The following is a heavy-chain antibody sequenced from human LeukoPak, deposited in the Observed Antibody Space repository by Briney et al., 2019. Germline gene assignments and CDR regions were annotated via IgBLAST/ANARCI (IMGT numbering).Heavy chain of an antibody. J-gene: IGHJ5*02. CDR1: GGSISSYY. V-gene: IGHV4-4*07. D-gene: IGHD3-10*01. Sequence: SETLSLTCTVSGGSISSYYWSWIRQPAGKGLEWIGRIYTSGSTNYNPSLKSRVTISVDTSKNQFSLKLSSVTAADTAVYYCARSGGSYGSGSYSHWFDPWGQGTLVTVSS. CDR2: IYTSGST. CDR3: ARSGGSYGSGSYSHWFDP.